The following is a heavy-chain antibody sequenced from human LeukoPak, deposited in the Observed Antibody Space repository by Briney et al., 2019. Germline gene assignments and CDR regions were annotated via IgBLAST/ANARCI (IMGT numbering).Heavy chain of an antibody. CDR1: GFTFSSYE. CDR3: VTPTSPQDDAFDI. J-gene: IGHJ3*02. D-gene: IGHD6-6*01. CDR2: VSSSGSTI. Sequence: PTGGSLRPSCAASGFTFSSYEMNWVRQAPGKGLEWVSYVSSSGSTIYYADSVKGRFTISRDNAKNSLYLQMNSLRAEDTAVYYCVTPTSPQDDAFDIWGQGTMVTVSS. V-gene: IGHV3-48*03.